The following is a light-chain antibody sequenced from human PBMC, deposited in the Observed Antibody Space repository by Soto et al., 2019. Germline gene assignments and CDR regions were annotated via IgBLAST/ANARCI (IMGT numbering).Light chain of an antibody. Sequence: IQMSQCPSTLSASLRDRVTITCRASQSISSWLAWYQQRPGKAPELLIYDASSLESGVPSRFSGSGSGTEFTLTISSLQPDDFATYYCQQYNTYPWTFGQGTKVDIK. CDR1: QSISSW. CDR3: QQYNTYPWT. V-gene: IGKV1-5*01. CDR2: DAS. J-gene: IGKJ1*01.